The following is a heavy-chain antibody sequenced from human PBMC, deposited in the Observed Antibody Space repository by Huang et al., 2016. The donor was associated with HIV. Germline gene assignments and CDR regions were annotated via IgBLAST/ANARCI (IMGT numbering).Heavy chain of an antibody. CDR3: ARGALRFLEWLWNFDY. D-gene: IGHD3-3*01. CDR2: ISHDESNN. V-gene: IGHV3-30*04. J-gene: IGHJ4*02. Sequence: QVQLVESGGGVVQPGRSLRLACTASGFTFSDFALHWVRQAPGKGLEWVAVISHDESNNFYADSVKGRFTISRDNSRNTLYLQMNSLRPEDTAMYYCARGALRFLEWLWNFDYWGQGTLVTVSS. CDR1: GFTFSDFA.